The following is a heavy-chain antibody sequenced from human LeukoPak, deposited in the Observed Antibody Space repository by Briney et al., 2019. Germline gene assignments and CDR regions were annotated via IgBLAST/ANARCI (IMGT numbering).Heavy chain of an antibody. CDR1: GYSFTSYW. CDR3: ARRYYYGSGNAFDI. Sequence: GESLKISCKGSGYSFTSYWIVWVRQMPGKGLEWTGIIYPDDSDSRYSPSFEGQVTFSADKSISTAYLLWSTLKASDTALYYCARRYYYGSGNAFDIWGQGTVVTVSS. CDR2: IYPDDSDS. V-gene: IGHV5-51*01. J-gene: IGHJ3*02. D-gene: IGHD3-10*01.